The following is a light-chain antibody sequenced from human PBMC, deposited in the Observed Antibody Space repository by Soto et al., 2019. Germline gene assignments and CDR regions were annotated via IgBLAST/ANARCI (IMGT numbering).Light chain of an antibody. V-gene: IGKV3-11*01. CDR2: DAS. CDR1: QSVSSN. J-gene: IGKJ1*01. CDR3: QQRGNWRRT. Sequence: EIELTQSPTTKTETPGERATLSSRASQSVSSNLAWYQQNPGQAPRLLIYDASNRATGIPARFSGSGSGTDFTLTISSLEPEDFAVYYCQQRGNWRRTFGQGTKVDIK.